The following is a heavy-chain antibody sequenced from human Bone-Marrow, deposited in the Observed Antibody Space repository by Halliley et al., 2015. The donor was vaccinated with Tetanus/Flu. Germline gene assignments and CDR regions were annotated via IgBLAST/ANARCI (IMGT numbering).Heavy chain of an antibody. J-gene: IGHJ4*02. CDR1: GGSVSSGTFY. V-gene: IGHV4-61*01. CDR2: VYFSGST. CDR3: ARENTDHVGSLD. D-gene: IGHD1-26*01. Sequence: TLSLSCTVSGGSVSSGTFYWNWIRQSPGKGLEWLGYVYFSGSTNYNPSLKSRVTVSVDTANNQFSLSLKSVTAADTAVYYFARENTDHVGSLDWGQGPLVTVSS.